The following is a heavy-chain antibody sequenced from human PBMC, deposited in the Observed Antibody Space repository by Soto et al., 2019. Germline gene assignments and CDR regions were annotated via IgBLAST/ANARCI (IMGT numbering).Heavy chain of an antibody. CDR2: IYYSGST. D-gene: IGHD6-19*01. CDR1: GGSISSSSYY. CDR3: ARTVGYSSGVPFFAY. J-gene: IGHJ4*02. V-gene: IGHV4-39*01. Sequence: QLQLQESGPGLVKPSETLSLTCTVSGGSISSSSYYWGWIRQPPGKGLEWIGSIYYSGSTYYNPSLKSRVTISVDTSKNELSRKLSSVTAADTAVYYCARTVGYSSGVPFFAYWGQGSLVTVSS.